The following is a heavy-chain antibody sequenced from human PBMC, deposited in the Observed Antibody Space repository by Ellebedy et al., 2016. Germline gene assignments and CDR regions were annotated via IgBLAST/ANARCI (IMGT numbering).Heavy chain of an antibody. CDR3: ASEFKN. Sequence: SETLSLXXAVYGGSFSGFYWSWIRQPPGKGLEWIGEINHSGSTKYNPSLKSRVTISVDTSKNQFSLKLNSVTAADTAVYYCASEFKNWGQGTLVTVSS. CDR1: GGSFSGFY. CDR2: INHSGST. J-gene: IGHJ4*02. V-gene: IGHV4-34*01. D-gene: IGHD3-10*01.